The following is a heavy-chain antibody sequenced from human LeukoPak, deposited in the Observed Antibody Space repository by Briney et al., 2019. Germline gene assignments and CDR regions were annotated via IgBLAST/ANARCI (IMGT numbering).Heavy chain of an antibody. J-gene: IGHJ6*02. CDR3: ARDEGNSGYEANYYYYYGMDV. CDR2: INPNSGDT. D-gene: IGHD5-12*01. Sequence: GASVKVSCKASGYTFTGYYMHWVRQAHGRRLEWMGWINPNSGDTRYVQKFQGRVTMTRDTSISTAYMELRSLRSDDTAVYYCARDEGNSGYEANYYYYYGMDVWGQGTTVTVSS. CDR1: GYTFTGYY. V-gene: IGHV1-2*02.